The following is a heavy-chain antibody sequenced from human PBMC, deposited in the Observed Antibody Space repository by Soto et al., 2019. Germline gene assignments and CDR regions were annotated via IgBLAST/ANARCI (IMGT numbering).Heavy chain of an antibody. CDR1: GFTVSSNY. V-gene: IGHV3-66*01. CDR3: AREGDYYDSSGYYYFDY. J-gene: IGHJ4*02. CDR2: IYSGGST. D-gene: IGHD3-22*01. Sequence: GGSLRLSCAASGFTVSSNYMSWVRQAPGKGLEWVSVIYSGGSTYYADSVKGRFTISRDNSKNTLYLQMNSLRAEDTAVYYCAREGDYYDSSGYYYFDYWGQGTLVTVSS.